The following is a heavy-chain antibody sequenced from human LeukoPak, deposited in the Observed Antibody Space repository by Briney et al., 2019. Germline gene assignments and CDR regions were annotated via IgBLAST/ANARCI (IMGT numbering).Heavy chain of an antibody. J-gene: IGHJ4*02. CDR2: IKEDGSDN. CDR3: ARQRYSDY. V-gene: IGHV3-7*01. CDR1: GFTFSRYW. Sequence: QPGGSLRLSCAASGFTFSRYWMTWVRQAPGKGLEWVANIKEDGSDNSYVEPVKGRFTISRDNAKNSLYLQLNSLRAEDTAVYFCARQRYSDYWGQGTLVTVSS. D-gene: IGHD1-1*01.